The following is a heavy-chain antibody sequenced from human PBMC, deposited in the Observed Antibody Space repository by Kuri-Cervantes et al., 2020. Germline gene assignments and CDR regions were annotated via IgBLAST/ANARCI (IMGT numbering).Heavy chain of an antibody. CDR2: IYYSGST. CDR1: GGSISSGDYY. Sequence: SCTVSGGSISSGDYYWSWIRQPPGKGLEWIGYIYYSGSTYYNPSLKSRVTISVDTSKNQFSLKLSSVAAADTAVYYCASSYDILTGPFDYWGQGTLVTVSS. J-gene: IGHJ4*02. V-gene: IGHV4-30-4*01. D-gene: IGHD3-9*01. CDR3: ASSYDILTGPFDY.